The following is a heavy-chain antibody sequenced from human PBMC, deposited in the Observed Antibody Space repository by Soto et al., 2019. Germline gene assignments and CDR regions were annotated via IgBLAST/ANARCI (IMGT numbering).Heavy chain of an antibody. Sequence: GGSLRLSCAASGFTFSSYAMSWVRQAPGKGLEWVSAISGSGGSTYYADSVKGRFTISRDNSKNTLYLQMNSLRAEDTAVYYCAKDFRRITGTTRAFDIWGQGTMVTVSS. CDR1: GFTFSSYA. J-gene: IGHJ3*02. CDR3: AKDFRRITGTTRAFDI. D-gene: IGHD1-7*01. V-gene: IGHV3-23*01. CDR2: ISGSGGST.